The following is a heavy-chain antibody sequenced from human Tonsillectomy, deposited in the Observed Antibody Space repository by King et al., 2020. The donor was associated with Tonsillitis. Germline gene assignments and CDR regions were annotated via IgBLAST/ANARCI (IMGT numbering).Heavy chain of an antibody. D-gene: IGHD2-2*01. CDR3: ARAPNLGYCSSTSCYNYYYYMDV. CDR1: GISISNNY. CDR2: IHDSWTT. J-gene: IGHJ6*03. V-gene: IGHV4-59*01. Sequence: QLQESGPGLVKPLETLSLTCSVTGISISNNYWSWIRQPPGKGLECIGYIHDSWTTNYNPSLKSRVTISVDTSKNQFSLKLSSVTAADTAVYYCARAPNLGYCSSTSCYNYYYYMDVWGKGTTVTVSS.